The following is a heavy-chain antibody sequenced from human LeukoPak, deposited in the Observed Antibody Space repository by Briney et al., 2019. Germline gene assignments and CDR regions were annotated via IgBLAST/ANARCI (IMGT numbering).Heavy chain of an antibody. CDR3: ARGSPDYGDYGNLGGNGAFDI. D-gene: IGHD4-17*01. V-gene: IGHV4-39*07. J-gene: IGHJ3*02. CDR1: GGSISSSSYY. CDR2: IYYSGST. Sequence: KPSETLSLTCTVSGGSISSSSYYWGCIRQPPGKGLECIGSIYYSGSTYYNPSLKSRVTISVDTSKNQFSLKLSSVTAADTAVYYCARGSPDYGDYGNLGGNGAFDIWGQGTMVTVSS.